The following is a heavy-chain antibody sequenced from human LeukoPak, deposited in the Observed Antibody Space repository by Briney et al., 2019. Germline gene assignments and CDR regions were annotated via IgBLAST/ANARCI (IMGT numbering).Heavy chain of an antibody. CDR1: GFTFSSYE. V-gene: IGHV3-21*05. D-gene: IGHD6-19*01. Sequence: PGGSLRLSCAASGFTFSSYEMNWVRQAPGKGLEWVSYISSSSSYIYYADSVKGRFTISRDNAKNTLYLQMNSLRAEDTAVYYCARGAVAGDYFDYWGQGTLVTVSS. CDR2: ISSSSSYI. CDR3: ARGAVAGDYFDY. J-gene: IGHJ4*02.